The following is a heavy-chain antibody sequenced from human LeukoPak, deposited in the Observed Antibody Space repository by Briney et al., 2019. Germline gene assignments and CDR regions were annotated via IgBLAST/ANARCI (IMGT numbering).Heavy chain of an antibody. CDR2: IYPGDSDT. Sequence: GESLKISCKGSGYSFTSYWSGWVRQMPGKGLEGMGIIYPGDSDTRYSPSFQGQVTLSADKSISTAYLQWSSLKASETPMYYCARFYDFWRYLDVWGQRTTVPVSS. D-gene: IGHD3-3*01. CDR3: ARFYDFWRYLDV. J-gene: IGHJ6*02. V-gene: IGHV5-51*01. CDR1: GYSFTSYW.